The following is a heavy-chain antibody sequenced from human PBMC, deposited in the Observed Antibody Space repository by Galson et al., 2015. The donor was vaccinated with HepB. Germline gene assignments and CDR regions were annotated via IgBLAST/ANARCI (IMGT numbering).Heavy chain of an antibody. D-gene: IGHD3-10*01. CDR3: AYFTSGSAEDLHY. CDR1: GGTFSSYS. CDR2: IIPIFGTA. V-gene: IGHV1-69*13. J-gene: IGHJ1*01. Sequence: SVKVSCKASGGTFSSYSIIWVRQAPGQGLEWMGGIIPIFGTANYAQKFQGRVTIAADESTSTAYMVLRSLGYEDTAVCYCAYFTSGSAEDLHYWGQGTLVTVSS.